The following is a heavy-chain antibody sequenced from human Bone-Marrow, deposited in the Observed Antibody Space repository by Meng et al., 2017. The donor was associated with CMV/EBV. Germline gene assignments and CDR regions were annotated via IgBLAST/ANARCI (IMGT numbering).Heavy chain of an antibody. V-gene: IGHV1-69*05. J-gene: IGHJ3*02. CDR1: GGTFSSYT. Sequence: SVKVSCKASGGTFSSYTISWVRQAPGQGLEWMGGIIPIFGTANYAQKFQGRVTITTDESTSTAYMELSSLRSEDTAVYYCARDRHCSSTSCSMIDAFDIWGQGTMVTVSS. CDR2: IIPIFGTA. CDR3: ARDRHCSSTSCSMIDAFDI. D-gene: IGHD2-2*01.